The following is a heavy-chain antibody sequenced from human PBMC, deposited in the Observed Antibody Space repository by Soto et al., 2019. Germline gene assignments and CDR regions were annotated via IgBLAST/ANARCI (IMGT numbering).Heavy chain of an antibody. J-gene: IGHJ4*02. CDR3: AREGSSSGPDYEY. D-gene: IGHD3-22*01. V-gene: IGHV3-72*01. CDR2: TRNKASSYTT. Sequence: EAQLVESGGGLVQPGGSLRLSCAASGFSFSDYYINWVRQAPGKGLEWVGRTRNKASSYTTDYAAFVKGRFTISRDDSKNLIYLQMNSLTTEDTAVYYCAREGSSSGPDYEYWGQGTLVTVSS. CDR1: GFSFSDYY.